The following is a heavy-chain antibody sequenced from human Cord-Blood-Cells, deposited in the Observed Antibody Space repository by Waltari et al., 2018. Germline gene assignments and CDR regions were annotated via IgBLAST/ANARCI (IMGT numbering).Heavy chain of an antibody. V-gene: IGHV3-48*02. D-gene: IGHD4-4*01. CDR3: ARDLRTTVTTYYFDY. CDR1: GFTFSSYS. Sequence: EVQLVESGGGLVQPGGSLRLPCAASGFTFSSYSMNWVRQAPGKGLEWVSYISSSSSTIYYADSVKGRFTISRDNAKNSLYLQMNSLRDEDTAVYYCARDLRTTVTTYYFDYWGQGTLVTVSS. J-gene: IGHJ4*02. CDR2: ISSSSSTI.